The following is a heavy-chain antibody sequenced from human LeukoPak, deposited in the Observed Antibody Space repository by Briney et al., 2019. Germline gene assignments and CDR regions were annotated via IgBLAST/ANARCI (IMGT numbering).Heavy chain of an antibody. V-gene: IGHV4-4*07. CDR2: IYTSGST. Sequence: SETLSLTCTVSGGSISSYDWSWIRQPAGKGLEWIGRIYTSGSTNYNPSLKSRVTMSVDTSKSQCSLKLSSVTAADTAVYYCASSGEYCSGGSCPTDYWGQGTLVTVSS. CDR1: GGSISSYD. D-gene: IGHD2-15*01. CDR3: ASSGEYCSGGSCPTDY. J-gene: IGHJ4*02.